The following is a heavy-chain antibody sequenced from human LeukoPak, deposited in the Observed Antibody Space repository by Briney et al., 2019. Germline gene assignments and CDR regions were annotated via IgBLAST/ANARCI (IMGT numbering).Heavy chain of an antibody. J-gene: IGHJ4*02. V-gene: IGHV3-9*01. Sequence: GGSLRLSCAASGFTFDDYAMYWVRQAPGKGLEWVSGISWNSGSIGYADSVKGRFTISRDNAKSSLYLQMNSLRAEDTALYYCARVRVVPASLRSYYFDYWGQGTLVTVSS. D-gene: IGHD2-2*01. CDR1: GFTFDDYA. CDR2: ISWNSGSI. CDR3: ARVRVVPASLRSYYFDY.